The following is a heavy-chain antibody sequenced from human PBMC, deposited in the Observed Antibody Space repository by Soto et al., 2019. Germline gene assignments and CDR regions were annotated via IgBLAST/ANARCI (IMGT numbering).Heavy chain of an antibody. J-gene: IGHJ4*02. CDR2: ISWNSGSI. V-gene: IGHV3-9*01. CDR3: AKDKQQLVSVSYFDY. D-gene: IGHD6-13*01. CDR1: GFTFDDYA. Sequence: GGSLRLSCAASGFTFDDYAMHWVRQAPGKGLEWVSGISWNSGSIGYADSVKGRFTISRDNAKNSLYLQMNSLRAEDTALYYCAKDKQQLVSVSYFDYWGQGTLVTVSS.